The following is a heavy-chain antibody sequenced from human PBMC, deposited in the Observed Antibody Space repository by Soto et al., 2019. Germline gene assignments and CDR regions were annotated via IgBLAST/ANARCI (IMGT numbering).Heavy chain of an antibody. V-gene: IGHV3-30-3*01. Sequence: GVSLRLSCAASGFTFSSYAMHWVRQAPGKGLEWVAVISYDGSNKYYADSVKGRFTISRDNSKNTLYLQMNSLRAEDTAVYYCARDRIVVVTANYYYYGMDVWGQGTTVTVSS. CDR1: GFTFSSYA. CDR2: ISYDGSNK. D-gene: IGHD2-21*02. CDR3: ARDRIVVVTANYYYYGMDV. J-gene: IGHJ6*02.